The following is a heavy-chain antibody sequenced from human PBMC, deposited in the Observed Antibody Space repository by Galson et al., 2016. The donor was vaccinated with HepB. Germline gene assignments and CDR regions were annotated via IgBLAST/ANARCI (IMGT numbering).Heavy chain of an antibody. Sequence: SVKVSCKASGGTFSHSVFSWVRQAPGQGLEWMGGIIPIYGPANYAQKFQGRVTITADDSTRTAYMELRSLRSDDTAVYYCARADLWLVTDDYYHTMDVWGQGTTIIVSS. V-gene: IGHV1-69*13. CDR2: IIPIYGPA. CDR1: GGTFSHSV. J-gene: IGHJ6*02. D-gene: IGHD6-19*01. CDR3: ARADLWLVTDDYYHTMDV.